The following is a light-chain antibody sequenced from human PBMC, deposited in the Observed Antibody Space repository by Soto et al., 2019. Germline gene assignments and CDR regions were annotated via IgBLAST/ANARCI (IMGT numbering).Light chain of an antibody. CDR3: SSFTNTSTRV. CDR2: EVS. J-gene: IGLJ1*01. CDR1: SSDVGSYNL. Sequence: QSALTQPASVSGSPGQSITISCTGTSSDVGSYNLVSWYQQYPVKAPKLMIYEVSYRPSGVSNRFSGSKSGNTASLTISGLPAEDEADSYCSSFTNTSTRVFGTGTKLTVL. V-gene: IGLV2-14*02.